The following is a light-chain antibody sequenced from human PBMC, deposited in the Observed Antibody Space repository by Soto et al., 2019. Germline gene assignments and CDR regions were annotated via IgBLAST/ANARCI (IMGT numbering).Light chain of an antibody. J-gene: IGLJ3*02. CDR1: YSNIGAGYE. Sequence: QLVLTQPPSVSGAPGQRVTISCTGSYSNIGAGYEVHWYQQIPGTAPTLLISGHNNRPSGVPDRFFGSKSGTSASLTIIGLQAEDEADYYCQSYDSSLSGSGVFGGGTKLTVL. V-gene: IGLV1-40*01. CDR3: QSYDSSLSGSGV. CDR2: GHN.